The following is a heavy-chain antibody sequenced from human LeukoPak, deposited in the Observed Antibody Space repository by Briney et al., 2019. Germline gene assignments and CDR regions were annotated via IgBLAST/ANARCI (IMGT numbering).Heavy chain of an antibody. D-gene: IGHD6-19*01. J-gene: IGHJ4*02. V-gene: IGHV4-59*01. Sequence: PSETLSPTRTVSGGSISSYYWSWIRQPPGKGLEWIGYIYYSGSTNYNPSLKSRVTISVDTSKNQFSLKLSSVTAAGTAVYYCARDRGSGWYETAFDYWGQGTLVTVSS. CDR3: ARDRGSGWYETAFDY. CDR1: GGSISSYY. CDR2: IYYSGST.